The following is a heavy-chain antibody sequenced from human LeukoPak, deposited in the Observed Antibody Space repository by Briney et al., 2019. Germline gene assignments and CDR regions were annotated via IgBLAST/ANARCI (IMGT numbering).Heavy chain of an antibody. V-gene: IGHV3-43*02. J-gene: IGHJ3*02. CDR2: IGRDGGST. Sequence: GGSLRLSWAASGFTFDDHATDWVSQAPGKGLEWVSIIGRDGGSTYYADSVKGRFTISRDNRKNSLYLQMNSLRTEDTALSYCAKDITSSWYRASGAFDIWGQGTMVTVSS. D-gene: IGHD6-13*01. CDR3: AKDITSSWYRASGAFDI. CDR1: GFTFDDHA.